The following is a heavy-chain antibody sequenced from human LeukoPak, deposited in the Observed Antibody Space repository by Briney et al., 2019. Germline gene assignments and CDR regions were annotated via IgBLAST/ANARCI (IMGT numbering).Heavy chain of an antibody. J-gene: IGHJ5*02. CDR1: GGSISSSNW. CDR2: TYHSGST. Sequence: SETLSLTCAVSGGSISSSNWWSWVRQPPGKGLEWIGETYHSGSTNYNPSLKSRVTISVDKSKNQFSLKLSSVTAADTAVYYCARVVVIQLWSSGNWFGPWGQGTLVTVSS. V-gene: IGHV4-4*02. CDR3: ARVVVIQLWSSGNWFGP. D-gene: IGHD5-18*01.